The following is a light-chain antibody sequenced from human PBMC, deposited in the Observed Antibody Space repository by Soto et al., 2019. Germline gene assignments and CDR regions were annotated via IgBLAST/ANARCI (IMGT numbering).Light chain of an antibody. Sequence: EIVLTQSPVTLSLSPGDTATLSCRASQSVVRYVAWYQQKPGQAPRLLIYDATIRAYGIPARFSGSGSGSDFSLTISSLEPEDFAVYYCQQRYHWPPLTFGGGTKVEVK. V-gene: IGKV3-11*01. CDR2: DAT. CDR1: QSVVRY. CDR3: QQRYHWPPLT. J-gene: IGKJ4*01.